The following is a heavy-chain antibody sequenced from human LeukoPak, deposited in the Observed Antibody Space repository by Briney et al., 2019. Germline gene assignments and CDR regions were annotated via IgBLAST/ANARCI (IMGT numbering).Heavy chain of an antibody. CDR2: ISGRGGDK. D-gene: IGHD6-19*01. V-gene: IGHV3-23*01. Sequence: GGSLRLSCAACGFTFRSYAIYGVRQARGKALVWVTGISGRGGDKLFGVSVRGRFTICRDNSKNTVFLQMDSLRAEDTAVYYCAKTTDGYSSGRYPGWPIDYWGQGTLVTVSS. CDR3: AKTTDGYSSGRYPGWPIDY. CDR1: GFTFRSYA. J-gene: IGHJ4*02.